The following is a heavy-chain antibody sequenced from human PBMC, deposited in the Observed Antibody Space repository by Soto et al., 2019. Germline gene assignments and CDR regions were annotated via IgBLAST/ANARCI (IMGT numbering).Heavy chain of an antibody. CDR3: SRLDSMGGDFDY. V-gene: IGHV4-59*08. CDR1: GCSISSYY. Sequence: SETLSLTCTVSGCSISSYYWSWIRQPPGKGLEWIGYIYYSGSTNYNPSLKSRVTISVDTSKNQFSLKLSSVTAADTAVYYCSRLDSMGGDFDYWGQGTLVTVSS. J-gene: IGHJ4*02. CDR2: IYYSGST. D-gene: IGHD3-16*01.